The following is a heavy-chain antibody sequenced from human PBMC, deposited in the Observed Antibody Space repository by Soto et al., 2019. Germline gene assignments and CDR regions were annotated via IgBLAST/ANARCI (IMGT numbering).Heavy chain of an antibody. J-gene: IGHJ6*02. D-gene: IGHD3-3*01. CDR1: GFTFSSYD. CDR2: IGTAGDT. Sequence: GGSLRLSCAASGFTFSSYDMHWVRQATGKGLEWVSAIGTAGDTYYPGSVKGRFTISRENAKNSLYLQMKSLRAGDTAVYYCARGKLNYDFWSGYYTKPYYYYYGMDVWGQGTTVTVSS. CDR3: ARGKLNYDFWSGYYTKPYYYYYGMDV. V-gene: IGHV3-13*01.